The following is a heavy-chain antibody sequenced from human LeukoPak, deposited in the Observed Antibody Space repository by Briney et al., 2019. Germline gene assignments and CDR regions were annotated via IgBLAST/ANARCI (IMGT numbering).Heavy chain of an antibody. V-gene: IGHV1-24*01. D-gene: IGHD6-6*01. J-gene: IGHJ6*02. CDR1: GYTLTELS. CDR2: FDPEDGET. CDR3: ATEEEAHGYYYYGMDV. Sequence: ASVKVSCKVSGYTLTELSMHWVRQAPGKGLEWMGGFDPEDGETIYAQKFQGRVTMTEDTSTDTAYMELSSLRSEDTAVYYCATEEEAHGYYYYGMDVWGQGTTVTVSS.